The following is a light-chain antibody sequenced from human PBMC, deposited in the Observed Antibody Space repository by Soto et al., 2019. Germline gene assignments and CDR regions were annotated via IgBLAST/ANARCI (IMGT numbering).Light chain of an antibody. CDR1: QSVSSSY. CDR2: GAS. Sequence: GERANISCRASQSVSSSYLAWYQQKPGQAPRLLIYGASSRATGIPDRFSGSGSGTDFTLTISRLEPEDFAVYYCQQYGSSSGWTFGQGTKVDI. V-gene: IGKV3-20*01. CDR3: QQYGSSSGWT. J-gene: IGKJ1*01.